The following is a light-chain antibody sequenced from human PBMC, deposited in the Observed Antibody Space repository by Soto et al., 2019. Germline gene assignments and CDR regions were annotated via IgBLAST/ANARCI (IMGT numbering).Light chain of an antibody. Sequence: MTHSPATLCASLVDRVRIXCRASQGISTYLAWYQQKPGKAPKLLIYAASSLQSGVPSRFSGSGSGTDFTFTISSLQPEDIATYYCQQYDNLPLTFGGGTKVDIK. CDR1: QGISTY. V-gene: IGKV1-33*01. CDR2: AAS. J-gene: IGKJ4*01. CDR3: QQYDNLPLT.